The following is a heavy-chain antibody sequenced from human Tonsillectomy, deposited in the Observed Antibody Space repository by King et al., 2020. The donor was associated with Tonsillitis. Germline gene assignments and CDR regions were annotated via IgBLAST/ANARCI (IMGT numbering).Heavy chain of an antibody. V-gene: IGHV3-74*01. CDR1: GFTFRNYC. CDR2: INPDGRGT. J-gene: IGHJ4*02. D-gene: IGHD3-16*01. Sequence: VQLVESGGGFVQLGGALRLFCTASGFTFRNYCLHWVPHAPGKGLVLVSRINPDGRGTTYADSVKGRFTISRDNAKNTLYLQMNSLRAEDTAVYYCTRDQGFGWGQGTLVTVSS. CDR3: TRDQGFG.